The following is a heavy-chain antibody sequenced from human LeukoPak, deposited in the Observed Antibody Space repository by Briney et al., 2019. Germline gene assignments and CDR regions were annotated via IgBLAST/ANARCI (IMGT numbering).Heavy chain of an antibody. V-gene: IGHV4-34*01. J-gene: IGHJ5*02. CDR2: INHSGST. Sequence: SETLSLTCAVYGGSFSDFYWSWIRQPPGKSLEWIGEINHSGSTYYNPSLMSRVNISLDTSKKQLSLRLSSVTAADTAVYYCARKGGGQLVNTRRWFDPWGQGTLVTVSS. CDR1: GGSFSDFY. D-gene: IGHD6-13*01. CDR3: ARKGGGQLVNTRRWFDP.